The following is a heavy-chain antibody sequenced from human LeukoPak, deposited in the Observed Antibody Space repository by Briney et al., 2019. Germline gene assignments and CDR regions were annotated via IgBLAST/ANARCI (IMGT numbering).Heavy chain of an antibody. Sequence: ASETLSLTCTVSGGSISSGGYYWSWTRQHPGKGLEWIGYIYYSGSTYYNPSLKSRVTISVDTSKNQFSLKLSSVTAADTAVYYCAREPKWELLGYFGYWGQGTLVTVSS. CDR3: AREPKWELLGYFGY. CDR2: IYYSGST. D-gene: IGHD1-26*01. V-gene: IGHV4-31*03. CDR1: GGSISSGGYY. J-gene: IGHJ4*02.